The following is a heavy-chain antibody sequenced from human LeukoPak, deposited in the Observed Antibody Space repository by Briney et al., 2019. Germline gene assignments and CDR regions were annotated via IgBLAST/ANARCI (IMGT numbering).Heavy chain of an antibody. CDR2: IYYGGST. J-gene: IGHJ4*02. Sequence: KPSETLSLTCTVSGGSISSYYWSWIRQPPGKGLEWIGYIYYGGSTNYNPSLKSRVTISVDTSKNQFSLKLSSVTAADTAVYYCARESPNYDFWSGSPSPDSWGQGTLVTVSS. CDR1: GGSISSYY. V-gene: IGHV4-59*01. CDR3: ARESPNYDFWSGSPSPDS. D-gene: IGHD3-3*01.